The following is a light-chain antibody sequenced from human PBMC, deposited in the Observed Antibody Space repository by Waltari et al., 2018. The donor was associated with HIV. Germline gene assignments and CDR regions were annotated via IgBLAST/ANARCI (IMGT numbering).Light chain of an antibody. CDR1: EDIRTF. CDR3: QKYNSAPRT. J-gene: IGKJ2*01. Sequence: IQMTQSPSSLSASAGDRVTITCRASEDIRTFLAWYQQKSGKVPKLLIYSASTLQSGVTSRFSGGGSGTDFSLTINNLQPEDAGTYYCQKYNSAPRTFGRGTIVEI. CDR2: SAS. V-gene: IGKV1-27*01.